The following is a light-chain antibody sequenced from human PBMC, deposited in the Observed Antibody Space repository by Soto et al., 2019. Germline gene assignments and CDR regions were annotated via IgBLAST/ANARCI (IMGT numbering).Light chain of an antibody. J-gene: IGLJ1*01. Sequence: SYELTQPPSVSVAPGQTARITCGGNSSGSKSVHWYQQKPGQAPVLVVYDDRDRPSGIPERFSGSNSGNTATLTISRVEAGDEADYYCQVWDSSSDHYVFGTGTKVTVL. CDR3: QVWDSSSDHYV. V-gene: IGLV3-21*02. CDR1: SSGSKS. CDR2: DDR.